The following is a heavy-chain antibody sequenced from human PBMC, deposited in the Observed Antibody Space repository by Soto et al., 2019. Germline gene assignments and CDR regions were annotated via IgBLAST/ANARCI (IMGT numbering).Heavy chain of an antibody. D-gene: IGHD3-16*01. CDR3: ARAMGDWGTYYYYYGFDV. CDR2: IYYSGAT. V-gene: IGHV4-61*08. CDR1: GGSISSGGYY. J-gene: IGHJ6*02. Sequence: SETLSLTCTVSGGSISSGGYYWSWIRQHPGKGLEWIGYIYYSGATNYNPSLESRLTISVDTSKNQFSLNLSSVTAADTAVYYCARAMGDWGTYYYYYGFDVWGQGTTVTVSS.